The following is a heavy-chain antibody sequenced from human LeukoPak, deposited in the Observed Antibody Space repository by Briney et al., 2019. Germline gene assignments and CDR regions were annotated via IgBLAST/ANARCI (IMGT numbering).Heavy chain of an antibody. D-gene: IGHD3-22*01. CDR1: GFTFSSYG. V-gene: IGHV3-30*03. J-gene: IGHJ4*02. CDR2: ISYDGSTK. Sequence: PGGSLRLSCAASGFTFSSYGMHWVRQAPGKGLEWVAIISYDGSTKYYADSVKGRFSISRDNSKNTLYLQMNSLRVEDTAVYYCATPPTAYTSGSLGYWGQGTLVTVSS. CDR3: ATPPTAYTSGSLGY.